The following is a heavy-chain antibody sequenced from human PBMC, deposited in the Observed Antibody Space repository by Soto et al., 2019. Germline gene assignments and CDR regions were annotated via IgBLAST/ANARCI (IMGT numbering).Heavy chain of an antibody. CDR2: ISAYNGDT. CDR3: ARDPTFSGIIRGTPLMDV. V-gene: IGHV1-18*04. D-gene: IGHD6-19*01. J-gene: IGHJ6*02. Sequence: ASVKVSCKASGYSFTTHGISWVRRAPGHGLEWMGWISAYNGDTQYVQRFQGRLTMTTDTSTSTAYMELRSLTSDDTAMYYCARDPTFSGIIRGTPLMDVWGQGTTLTV. CDR1: GYSFTTHG.